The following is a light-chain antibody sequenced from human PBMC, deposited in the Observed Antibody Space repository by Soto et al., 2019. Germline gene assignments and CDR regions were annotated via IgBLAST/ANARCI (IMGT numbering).Light chain of an antibody. V-gene: IGKV3-20*01. Sequence: IVLPQSPSTLSLSPGERSTLSCISIQSVSNNYLAWYQQKPGQAPRLLIYGASNRATGIPDRFTGSGSGTDFTLTINRLEPEDFAVYFCQQYGSSPPTTFGQGTKVDIK. J-gene: IGKJ1*01. CDR3: QQYGSSPPTT. CDR1: QSVSNNY. CDR2: GAS.